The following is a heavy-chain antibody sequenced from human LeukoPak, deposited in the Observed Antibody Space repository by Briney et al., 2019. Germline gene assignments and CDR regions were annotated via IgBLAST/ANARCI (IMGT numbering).Heavy chain of an antibody. CDR1: GFTFSSYW. V-gene: IGHV3-7*01. D-gene: IGHD5-18*01. J-gene: IGHJ4*02. CDR3: ARMEDVDTAMPYFDY. CDR2: IKQDGSEK. Sequence: GGSLRLSCAASGFTFSSYWMSWVRQAPGKGLEWVANIKQDGSEKYYVDSVKGRFTISRDNAKNSLYLQMNSLRAEDTAVYYCARMEDVDTAMPYFDYWGQGTLVTVSS.